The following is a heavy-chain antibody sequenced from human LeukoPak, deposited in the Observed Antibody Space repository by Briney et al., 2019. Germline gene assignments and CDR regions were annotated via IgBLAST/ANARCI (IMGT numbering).Heavy chain of an antibody. CDR1: GGSFSAYY. V-gene: IGHV4-34*01. CDR3: ARTLYSSSWGLDY. CDR2: INHSGST. D-gene: IGHD6-13*01. Sequence: SETLSLTCAVYGGSFSAYYWTWIRQPPGKGLEWIGEINHSGSTNYNPSLKSRVTISIDTSKNHFSLKLSSVTAADTAVYYCARTLYSSSWGLDYWGQGTLVTVSS. J-gene: IGHJ4*02.